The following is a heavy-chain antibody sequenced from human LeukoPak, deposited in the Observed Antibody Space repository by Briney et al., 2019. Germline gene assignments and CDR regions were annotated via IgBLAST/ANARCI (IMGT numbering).Heavy chain of an antibody. CDR1: GYTFTSYD. J-gene: IGHJ6*02. V-gene: IGHV1-8*01. D-gene: IGHD3-10*01. Sequence: ASVKVSCKASGYTFTSYDINWVRQATGQELEWMGWMNPNSGNTGYAQKFQGRVTMTRNTSISTAYMELSSLRSEDTAVYYCARPRGYYGSGSYYHYYYYGMDVWGQGTTVTVSS. CDR3: ARPRGYYGSGSYYHYYYYGMDV. CDR2: MNPNSGNT.